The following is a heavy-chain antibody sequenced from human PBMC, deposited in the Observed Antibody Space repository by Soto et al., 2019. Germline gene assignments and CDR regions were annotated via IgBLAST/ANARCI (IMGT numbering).Heavy chain of an antibody. J-gene: IGHJ3*02. CDR1: GYTFTGYY. V-gene: IGHV1-2*04. Sequence: GASVKVSCKASGYTFTGYYMHWVRQAPGQGLEWMGWINPNSGGTNYAQKFQGWVTMTRDTSISTAYMELSRLRSDDTAVYYCALLWFGEPVQEAAFDIWGQGTMVPVS. CDR2: INPNSGGT. CDR3: ALLWFGEPVQEAAFDI. D-gene: IGHD3-10*01.